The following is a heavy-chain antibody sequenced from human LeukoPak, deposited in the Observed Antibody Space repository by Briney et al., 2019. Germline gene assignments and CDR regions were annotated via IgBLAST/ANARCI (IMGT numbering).Heavy chain of an antibody. CDR2: ISGSGGST. Sequence: PGGSLRLSCATSGFTFSSYVMNWVRQAPGKGLEWVSSISGSGGSTYYADSVKGRFTISRDNSKNTLYLQMSSLGAEDTAVYYCAKGSSSDCINFWGQGTLVTVSS. V-gene: IGHV3-23*01. J-gene: IGHJ4*02. CDR1: GFTFSSYV. D-gene: IGHD6-19*01. CDR3: AKGSSSDCINF.